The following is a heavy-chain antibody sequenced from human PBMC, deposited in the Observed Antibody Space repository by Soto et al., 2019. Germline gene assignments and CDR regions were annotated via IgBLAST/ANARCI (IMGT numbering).Heavy chain of an antibody. CDR1: GGSISSRGYY. CDR3: ATSNWFDP. V-gene: IGHV4-39*01. J-gene: IGHJ5*02. Sequence: QLQLQESGPGLVKPSETLSLTCTVSGGSISSRGYYWGWIRQPPGKGLAWIGTIYYSGSTYYNPSLKSRVTISVDTSKNQFSLKLSSVTAADTAVYYCATSNWFDPWGQGTRVTVSS. CDR2: IYYSGST.